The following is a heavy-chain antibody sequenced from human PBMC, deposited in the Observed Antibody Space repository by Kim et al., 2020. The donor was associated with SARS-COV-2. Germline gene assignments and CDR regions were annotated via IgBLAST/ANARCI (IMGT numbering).Heavy chain of an antibody. Sequence: KSRVTISVATSNNQFSLKLSSVTAADTAVYYCARVLRGLVMITPEYYFDYWGQGTLVTVSS. CDR3: ARVLRGLVMITPEYYFDY. D-gene: IGHD3-16*01. J-gene: IGHJ4*02. V-gene: IGHV4-30-2*05.